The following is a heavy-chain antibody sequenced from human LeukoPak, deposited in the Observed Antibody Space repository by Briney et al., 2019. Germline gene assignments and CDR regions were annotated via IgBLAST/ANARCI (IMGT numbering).Heavy chain of an antibody. J-gene: IGHJ2*01. CDR2: INAGNGNT. CDR3: ATRYYGFWSGNFTSHWYFDL. CDR1: GCTFTSYA. D-gene: IGHD3-3*01. Sequence: ASVKVSCKASGCTFTSYAMHWVRQAPGQRLEWMGWINAGNGNTKYSQKFQGRVTITRDTSASTAYMELSSLRSEDTAVYYCATRYYGFWSGNFTSHWYFDLWGRGTLVTVSS. V-gene: IGHV1-3*01.